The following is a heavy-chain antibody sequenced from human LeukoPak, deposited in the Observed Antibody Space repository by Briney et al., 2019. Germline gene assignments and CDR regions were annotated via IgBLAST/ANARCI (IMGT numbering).Heavy chain of an antibody. J-gene: IGHJ3*02. Sequence: GGSLRLSCAASEFTFSTFWMSWVRQASGKGLEWVTNIKADGSVKHYVDSVEGRFSISRDNARSSLYLQMNSLRAEDTAVYYCVRDSDYQRNSGGLYAHYDALDIWGHGTMVTVSS. CDR2: IKADGSVK. D-gene: IGHD2-21*01. CDR1: EFTFSTFW. CDR3: VRDSDYQRNSGGLYAHYDALDI. V-gene: IGHV3-7*01.